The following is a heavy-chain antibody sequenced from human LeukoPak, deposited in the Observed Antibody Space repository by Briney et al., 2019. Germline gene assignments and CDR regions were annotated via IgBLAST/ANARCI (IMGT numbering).Heavy chain of an antibody. CDR3: ARFVVVTAGDY. CDR2: LHSNGAFT. CDR1: GITLSNYW. V-gene: IGHV3-74*01. J-gene: IGHJ4*01. Sequence: PGGSLRLSCSASGITLSNYWMHWVRQAPGKGLVWVARLHSNGAFTTYADSVKGRFTISRDTAKNTLYLQMNSLRVEDTAVYYCARFVVVTAGDYWGQGTLVTVSS. D-gene: IGHD2-21*02.